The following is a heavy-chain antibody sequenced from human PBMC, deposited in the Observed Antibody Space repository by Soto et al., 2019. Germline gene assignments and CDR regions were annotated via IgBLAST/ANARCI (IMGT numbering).Heavy chain of an antibody. CDR2: LYYSGNT. J-gene: IGHJ4*02. CDR1: GGSISPFY. Sequence: QVQLQESGPGVVKPSETLSLTCTVSGGSISPFYWSWVRQPPRKGLEWIGYLYYSGNTNYNPPLKSRVTISVDASKNQVSLRLTSVTAADTAVYYCARVGGVAARTFDYWGQGTVVTVSS. D-gene: IGHD2-15*01. CDR3: ARVGGVAARTFDY. V-gene: IGHV4-59*01.